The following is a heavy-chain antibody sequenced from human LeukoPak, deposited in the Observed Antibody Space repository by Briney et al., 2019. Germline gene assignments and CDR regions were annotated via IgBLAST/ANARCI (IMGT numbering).Heavy chain of an antibody. Sequence: GGSLRLSCAASGFTFSSYAMSWVRQAPGKGLEWVSAISGSGGSTYYADSVKGRFTISRDNSKNTLYLQMNSLRAEDTAVYYFAKGPKFATLRIYLFDYGARGPRVPVS. CDR3: AKGPKFATLRIYLFDY. CDR2: ISGSGGST. CDR1: GFTFSSYA. D-gene: IGHD2-21*01. J-gene: IGHJ4*02. V-gene: IGHV3-23*01.